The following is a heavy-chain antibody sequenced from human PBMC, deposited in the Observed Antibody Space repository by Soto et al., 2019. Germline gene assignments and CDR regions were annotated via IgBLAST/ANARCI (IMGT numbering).Heavy chain of an antibody. V-gene: IGHV3-33*01. CDR1: GFTFSSYG. J-gene: IGHJ4*02. CDR2: IWYDGSNK. CDR3: ARGRTTAWRYYVPGLLVPYYFAS. Sequence: QVQLVESGGGVVQPGRSLRLSCAASGFTFSSYGMHWVRQAPGKGLEWVAVIWYDGSNKYYADSVKGRFTISRDNSKSTLYLQMNSLRAEDTAVYYCARGRTTAWRYYVPGLLVPYYFASWGQGTLVTVSS. D-gene: IGHD3-10*02.